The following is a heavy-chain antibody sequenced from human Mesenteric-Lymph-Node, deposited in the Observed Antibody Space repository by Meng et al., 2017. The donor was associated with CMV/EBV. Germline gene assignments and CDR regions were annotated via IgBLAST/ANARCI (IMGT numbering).Heavy chain of an antibody. CDR1: GGAIGSFY. CDR2: ISNSGTT. D-gene: IGHD6-6*01. J-gene: IGHJ4*02. Sequence: SETLSLTCTVSGGAIGSFYWTWIRQTPEKGLEWIGYISNSGTTNYNPSLKSRLTMSVDASQNQFSLNLSSVTAADTAVYYCARGPLGSIATHWGQGTLVTVSS. V-gene: IGHV4-59*01. CDR3: ARGPLGSIATH.